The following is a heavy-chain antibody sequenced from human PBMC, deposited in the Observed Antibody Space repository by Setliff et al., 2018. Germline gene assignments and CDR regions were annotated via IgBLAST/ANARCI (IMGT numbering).Heavy chain of an antibody. J-gene: IGHJ6*02. CDR3: ARDSRGLVPAAIEGSYYYYGMDV. CDR2: MNPSSGAT. D-gene: IGHD2-2*02. Sequence: ASVKVSCKASGYTFTSYDINWVRQATGQGLEWMGWMNPSSGATIYAQKFQGRVTMTSDTSISTAYMELGRLRSEDTAVYYCARDSRGLVPAAIEGSYYYYGMDVWGQGTTVTVSS. V-gene: IGHV1-2*02. CDR1: GYTFTSYD.